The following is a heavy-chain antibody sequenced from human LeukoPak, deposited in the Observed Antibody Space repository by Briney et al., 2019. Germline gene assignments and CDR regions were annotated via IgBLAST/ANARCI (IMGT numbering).Heavy chain of an antibody. CDR3: ARDGGDTAMVSDY. J-gene: IGHJ4*02. Sequence: GASAKVSCKASGYTFIDYYIHWVRQAPGQGLEWMGGIIPIFGTANYAQKFQGRVTITADESTSTAYMELSSLRSEDTAVYYCARDGGDTAMVSDYWGQGTLVTVSS. CDR1: GYTFIDYY. CDR2: IIPIFGTA. D-gene: IGHD5-18*01. V-gene: IGHV1-69*13.